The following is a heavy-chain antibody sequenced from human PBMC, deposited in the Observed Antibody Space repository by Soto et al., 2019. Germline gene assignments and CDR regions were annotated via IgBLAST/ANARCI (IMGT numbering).Heavy chain of an antibody. D-gene: IGHD4-17*01. Sequence: TGGALGLFCSTPKINFSTYSVRLGRQAPGKGLEWISGISGRGTVTFYADSVKGRFTISRDNSKSTLYLQMSSLRAEDTAVYYCATLNFDSGDYMGYWGQGTPVT. CDR3: ATLNFDSGDYMGY. J-gene: IGHJ4*02. V-gene: IGHV3-23*01. CDR2: ISGRGTVT. CDR1: KINFSTYS.